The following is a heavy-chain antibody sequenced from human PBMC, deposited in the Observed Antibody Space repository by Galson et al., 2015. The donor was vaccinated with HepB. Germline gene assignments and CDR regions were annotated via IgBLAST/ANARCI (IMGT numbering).Heavy chain of an antibody. CDR1: GDSVSSNSAA. CDR2: TYYRSKWYN. D-gene: IGHD2-21*02. CDR3: ARVPIHLHHIVVVTAAFDI. V-gene: IGHV6-1*01. J-gene: IGHJ3*02. Sequence: CAISGDSVSSNSAAWNWIRQSPSRGLEWLGRTYYRSKWYNDYAVSVKSRITINPDTSKNQFSLQLNSVTPEDTAVYYCARVPIHLHHIVVVTAAFDIWGQGTMVTGSS.